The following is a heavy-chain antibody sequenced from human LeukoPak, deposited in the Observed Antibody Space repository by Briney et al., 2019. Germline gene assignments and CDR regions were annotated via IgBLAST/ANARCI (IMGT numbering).Heavy chain of an antibody. CDR3: ASRGSLPYNWFDP. CDR2: ISYDGSNK. CDR1: GFTFSSYA. J-gene: IGHJ5*02. Sequence: GGSLRLPCAASGFTFSSYAMHWVRQAPGKGLEWVAVISYDGSNKYYADSVKGRFTISRDNSKNTLYLQMNSLRAEDTAVYYCASRGSLPYNWFDPWGQGTLVTVSS. D-gene: IGHD2-15*01. V-gene: IGHV3-30*04.